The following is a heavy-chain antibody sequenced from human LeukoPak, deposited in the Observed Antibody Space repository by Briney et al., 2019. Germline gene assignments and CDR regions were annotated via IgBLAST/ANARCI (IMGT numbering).Heavy chain of an antibody. CDR3: ARDVRCDY. V-gene: IGHV3-21*01. CDR1: GLTFSSHW. CDR2: ISSSSSYI. Sequence: PGGSLRLSCAASGLTFSSHWMNWVRQAPGKGLEWVSSISSSSSYIYYADSVKGRFTISRDNAKNSLYLQMNSLRAEDTAVYYCARDVRCDYWGQGTLVTVSS. J-gene: IGHJ4*02.